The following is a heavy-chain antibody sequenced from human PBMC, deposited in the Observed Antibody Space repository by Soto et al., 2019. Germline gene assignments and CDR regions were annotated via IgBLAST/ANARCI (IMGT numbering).Heavy chain of an antibody. CDR3: ARSLLYYDFWSGYPRYYYFDY. Sequence: SETLSLTCTVSGGSISSYYWSWIRQPPGKGLEWIGYIYYSGSTNYNPSLKSRVTISVDTSKNQFSLKLSSVTAADTAVYYCARSLLYYDFWSGYPRYYYFDYWGQGTLVTVSS. D-gene: IGHD3-3*01. CDR2: IYYSGST. J-gene: IGHJ4*02. CDR1: GGSISSYY. V-gene: IGHV4-59*01.